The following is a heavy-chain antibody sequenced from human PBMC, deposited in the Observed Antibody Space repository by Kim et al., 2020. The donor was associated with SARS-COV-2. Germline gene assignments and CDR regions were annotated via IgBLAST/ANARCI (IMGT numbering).Heavy chain of an antibody. J-gene: IGHJ5*02. CDR2: IYYSGST. CDR3: ARHRGRGSRFDP. V-gene: IGHV4-59*13. CDR1: GGSISGYY. Sequence: SETLSLTCTVSGGSISGYYWSWIRQPPGKGLEWIGYIYYSGSTNYSPSLKSRVTISVDTSKNNFSLKLSSVAAADTAVYYCARHRGRGSRFDPWGQGTLVTVSS. D-gene: IGHD1-26*01.